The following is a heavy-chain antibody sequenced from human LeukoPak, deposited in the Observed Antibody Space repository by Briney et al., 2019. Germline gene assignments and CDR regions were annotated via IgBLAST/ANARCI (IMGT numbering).Heavy chain of an antibody. CDR2: ISGSGGST. D-gene: IGHD1-26*01. CDR1: GFTFRSYA. Sequence: GGSLRLSCAASGFTFRSYAMSWVRQAPGKGLEGVSAISGSGGSTYYADSVKGRFTISRDNSKNTLYLQMNSLRAEDTAVYYCAKDRDSGSYLDCFDYWGQGTLVTVSS. V-gene: IGHV3-23*01. CDR3: AKDRDSGSYLDCFDY. J-gene: IGHJ4*02.